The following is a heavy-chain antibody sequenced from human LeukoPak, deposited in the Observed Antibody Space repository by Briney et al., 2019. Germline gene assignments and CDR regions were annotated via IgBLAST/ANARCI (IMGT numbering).Heavy chain of an antibody. CDR1: GYTFTGYY. CDR2: IIPIFGTA. D-gene: IGHD3-10*01. Sequence: GASVKVSCKASGYTFTGYYMHWVRQAPGQGLEWMGGIIPIFGTANYAQKFQGRVTITADKSTSTAYMELSSLRSEDTAVYYCARDSTMVRGVIWDYYYGMDVWGKGTTVTVSS. V-gene: IGHV1-69*06. J-gene: IGHJ6*04. CDR3: ARDSTMVRGVIWDYYYGMDV.